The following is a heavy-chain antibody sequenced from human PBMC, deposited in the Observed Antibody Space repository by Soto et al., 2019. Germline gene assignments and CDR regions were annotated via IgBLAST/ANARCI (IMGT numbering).Heavy chain of an antibody. D-gene: IGHD2-2*01. J-gene: IGHJ6*02. V-gene: IGHV5-51*01. CDR2: IYPGDSDT. CDR3: ARHYCSSTSCYPVYYYYYGMDV. CDR1: GYSFTSYW. Sequence: GECLKISCKGSGYSFTSYWIGCVRQMPGKGLEWMGIIYPGDSDTRYSPSFQGQVTISADKSISTAYLQWSSLKASDTAMYYCARHYCSSTSCYPVYYYYYGMDVWGQGTTVTVSS.